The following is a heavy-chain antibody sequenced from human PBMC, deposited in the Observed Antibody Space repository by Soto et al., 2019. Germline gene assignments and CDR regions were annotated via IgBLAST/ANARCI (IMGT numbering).Heavy chain of an antibody. J-gene: IGHJ6*02. D-gene: IGHD3-3*01. V-gene: IGHV1-2*04. CDR2: INPNSGGT. CDR1: GYTFTGYY. CDR3: ARGVVQITIFGVVTQNGMDV. Sequence: ASVKVSCKASGYTFTGYYMHWVRQAPGQGLEWMGWINPNSGGTNYAQKFQGWVTMTRDTSISTAYMELSRLRSDDTAVYYCARGVVQITIFGVVTQNGMDVWGQGTTVTVSS.